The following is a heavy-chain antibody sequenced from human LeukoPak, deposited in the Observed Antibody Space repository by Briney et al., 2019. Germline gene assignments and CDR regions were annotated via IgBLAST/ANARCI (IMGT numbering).Heavy chain of an antibody. D-gene: IGHD3-10*01. CDR1: GFTFSSYE. J-gene: IGHJ4*02. V-gene: IGHV3-48*03. Sequence: GGSLRLSCAASGFTFSSYEMNWVRQAPGKGLEWVSYISSSGSTIYYADSVKGRFTISRDNAKNSLYLQMNSLRAEDTAVYYCAAILARGVNFDYWGQGTLVTVSS. CDR2: ISSSGSTI. CDR3: AAILARGVNFDY.